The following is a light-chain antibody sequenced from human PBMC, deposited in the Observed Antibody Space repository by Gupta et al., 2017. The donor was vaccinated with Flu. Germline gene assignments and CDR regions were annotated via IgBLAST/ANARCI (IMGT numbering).Light chain of an antibody. CDR3: QDYFNWPPYI. CDR1: LSASTN. V-gene: IGKV3-15*01. Sequence: ATLSLSPGERATLSCVTSLSASTNFAWYQQHPGQPPRLLIYGASTRATGVPARFVGSGSGTDFTLTITSLQSEDFAVYYCQDYFNWPPYIFGQGTTLEIK. CDR2: GAS. J-gene: IGKJ2*01.